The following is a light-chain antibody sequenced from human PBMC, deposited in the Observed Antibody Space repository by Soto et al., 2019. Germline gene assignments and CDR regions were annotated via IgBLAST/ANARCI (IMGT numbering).Light chain of an antibody. CDR3: SSYTIISASHLYV. J-gene: IGLJ1*01. Sequence: QSALTQPASVSGSPGQSITISCTGTSSDVGGYNFVSWYQQHPGKAPKLLIYEVSNRPSGVSNRFSGSKSGNTASLTISGLQAEDESVYYCSSYTIISASHLYVFGIGTKLTVL. CDR1: SSDVGGYNF. CDR2: EVS. V-gene: IGLV2-14*01.